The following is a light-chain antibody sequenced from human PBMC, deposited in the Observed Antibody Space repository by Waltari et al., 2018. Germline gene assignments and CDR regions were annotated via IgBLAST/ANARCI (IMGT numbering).Light chain of an antibody. CDR2: RND. J-gene: IGLJ3*02. V-gene: IGLV1-44*01. CDR1: APHHGNNV. CDR3: GTWDDSLNGRWV. Sequence: QSVLTHPPSASGTPGQRVIISCSRTAPHHGNNVVNWYQQPPGKAPKLFIYRNDLRPSGGPDRFSGSKSGTSASLVISGLQSEDEADYYCGTWDDSLNGRWVFGGGTKVTV.